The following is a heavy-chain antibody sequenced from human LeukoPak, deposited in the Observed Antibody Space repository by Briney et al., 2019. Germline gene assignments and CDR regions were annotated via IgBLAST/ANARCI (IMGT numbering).Heavy chain of an antibody. D-gene: IGHD3-16*01. Sequence: ASVKVSCKASGYTFTSYDINWVRQATGQGLEWMGWMNPNSGNTGYAQKFQGRVTMTRNTSISTAYMELSSLRSEDTAVYYCVRGFMITFVGVYFDYWGQGTLVTVSP. J-gene: IGHJ4*02. CDR3: VRGFMITFVGVYFDY. V-gene: IGHV1-8*01. CDR1: GYTFTSYD. CDR2: MNPNSGNT.